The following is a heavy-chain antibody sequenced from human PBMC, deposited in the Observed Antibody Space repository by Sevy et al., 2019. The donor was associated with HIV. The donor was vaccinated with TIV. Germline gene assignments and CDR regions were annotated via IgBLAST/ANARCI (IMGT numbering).Heavy chain of an antibody. CDR1: GGSLSNYY. J-gene: IGHJ5*02. Sequence: SETLSLTCSVSGGSLSNYYLSWIRQPPGKGLEWIGNIYDSGTTHYNPSLKSRVTMSVDTSKNQFSLKLSSVRAADTAVYYCARDTTDTSSWYVGWFDPWGQGTLVTVSS. CDR2: IYDSGTT. V-gene: IGHV4-59*13. CDR3: ARDTTDTSSWYVGWFDP. D-gene: IGHD6-13*01.